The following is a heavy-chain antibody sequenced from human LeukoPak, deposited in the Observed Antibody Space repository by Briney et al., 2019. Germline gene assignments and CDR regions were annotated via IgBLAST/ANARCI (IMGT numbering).Heavy chain of an antibody. V-gene: IGHV4-34*01. CDR2: IKHSGNT. D-gene: IGHD6-19*01. J-gene: IGHJ4*02. Sequence: PSETLSLTCAVYGGSFSDYYWSWIRQPPGKGLEWIGEIKHSGNTNYNPSLKSRVTMSVDTSKNQFSLKLSSVTAADTAVYYCARDRAVAEFDYWGQGTLVTVSS. CDR1: GGSFSDYY. CDR3: ARDRAVAEFDY.